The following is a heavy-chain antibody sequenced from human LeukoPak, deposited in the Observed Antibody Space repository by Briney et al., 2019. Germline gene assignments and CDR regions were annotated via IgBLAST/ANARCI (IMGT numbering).Heavy chain of an antibody. CDR3: ARDHRPLADEGLNWLDP. J-gene: IGHJ5*02. CDR2: IYYSGST. D-gene: IGHD3-3*02. Sequence: SETLSLTCTVSGGSISSYYWSWIRQPPGKGLEWIGYIYYSGSTNYNPSLKSRVTISVDTSKNQFSLKLSSVTAADTAAYYCARDHRPLADEGLNWLDPWGQGTLVTVSS. CDR1: GGSISSYY. V-gene: IGHV4-59*01.